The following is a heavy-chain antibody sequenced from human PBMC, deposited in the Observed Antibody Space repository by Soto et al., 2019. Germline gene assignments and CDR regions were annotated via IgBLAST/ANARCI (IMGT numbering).Heavy chain of an antibody. CDR3: AKALRSSSWYYGMDV. D-gene: IGHD6-13*01. J-gene: IGHJ6*02. V-gene: IGHV3-23*01. CDR2: ISGSGGST. Sequence: KGLEWVSGISGSGGSTYYAASVKGRFTISRDNSKNTLYLQMNSLRADDTAVYYCAKALRSSSWYYGMDVWGQGTTVTVSS.